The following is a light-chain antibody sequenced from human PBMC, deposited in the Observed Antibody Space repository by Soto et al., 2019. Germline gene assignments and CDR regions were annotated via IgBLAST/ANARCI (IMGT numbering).Light chain of an antibody. J-gene: IGKJ5*01. CDR3: QQYNNWPIT. Sequence: EIVMTQSLATLSVSPGERATLSCRASQSVSSNLAWYQQKPGQAPRLLICGASTRATGIPARFSGSGSGTEFTLTISSLQSEDFAVYYCQQYNNWPITFGQGTRLEIK. CDR2: GAS. V-gene: IGKV3-15*01. CDR1: QSVSSN.